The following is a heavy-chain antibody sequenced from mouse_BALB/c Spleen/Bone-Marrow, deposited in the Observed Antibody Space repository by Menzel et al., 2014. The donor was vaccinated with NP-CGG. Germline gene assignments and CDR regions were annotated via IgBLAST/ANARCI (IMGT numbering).Heavy chain of an antibody. D-gene: IGHD2-1*01. CDR2: INSNGGST. CDR3: ARGNYGNYVDYFDY. J-gene: IGHJ2*01. Sequence: EVKLVESGGGLVQPGGSLKLSCAASGFTFSSYGMSWVRQTPDKRLELVASINSNGGSTYYPDSVKGRLTISRDNAKNTLSLQMSSLKSEDTAMYYCARGNYGNYVDYFDYWGQGTTLTVSS. V-gene: IGHV5-6-3*01. CDR1: GFTFSSYG.